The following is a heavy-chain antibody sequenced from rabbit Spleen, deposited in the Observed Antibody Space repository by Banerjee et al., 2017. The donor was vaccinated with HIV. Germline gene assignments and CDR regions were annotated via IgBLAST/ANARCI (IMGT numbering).Heavy chain of an antibody. CDR3: ARDLVVVIGWNFSL. J-gene: IGHJ4*01. CDR1: GFSFSDRDV. V-gene: IGHV1S45*01. Sequence: QEQLVESGGGLVQPEGSLTLTCKASGFSFSDRDVMCWVRQAPGKGLEWIACINASTGKAVYASWAKGRFTFSKTSSTTVTPQMTSLTAADTATYFCARDLVVVIGWNFSLWGPGTLVTVS. D-gene: IGHD8-1*01. CDR2: INASTGKA.